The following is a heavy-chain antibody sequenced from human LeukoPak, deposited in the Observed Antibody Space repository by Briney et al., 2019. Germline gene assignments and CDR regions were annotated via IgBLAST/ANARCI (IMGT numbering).Heavy chain of an antibody. V-gene: IGHV3-11*01. CDR2: ISSSGSNI. CDR3: ARRRDYFDY. Sequence: PGRSLRLSCAASGFTLSDYYMSWIRQAPGKGLEWISYISSSGSNIYYADSVKGRFTMSRDNAKGSLYLQMNSLRAEDTAIYYCARRRDYFDYWGQGTLVTVSS. CDR1: GFTLSDYY. J-gene: IGHJ4*02.